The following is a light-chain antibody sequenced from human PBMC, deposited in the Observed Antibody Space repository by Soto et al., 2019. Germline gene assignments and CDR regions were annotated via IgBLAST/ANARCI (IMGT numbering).Light chain of an antibody. J-gene: IGKJ1*01. CDR2: GAS. CDR3: QQYRSWPRT. CDR1: QSVGSD. V-gene: IGKV3-15*01. Sequence: EIVMTQSPATLSVSPGERATLSCRASQSVGSDLARYQQKPGQAPRLVIYGASTRATDMPGRFSGRGAGAEFTLTISSLQSEDFAVYYCQQYRSWPRTFGQGTKVE.